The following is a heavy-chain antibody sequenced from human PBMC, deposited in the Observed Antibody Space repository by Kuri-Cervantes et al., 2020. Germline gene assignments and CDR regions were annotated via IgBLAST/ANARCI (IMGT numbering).Heavy chain of an antibody. CDR1: GGSFSGYF. Sequence: SETLSLTCAVYGGSFSGYFWSWIRQPPGKGLEWIGEINHSGSTHYNPSLKSRVTISVDTSKNQFSLKLTSVTAADTAVYYCARPPGWNDGFDIWGQGTMVTVSS. V-gene: IGHV4-34*01. CDR2: INHSGST. CDR3: ARPPGWNDGFDI. J-gene: IGHJ3*02. D-gene: IGHD1-1*01.